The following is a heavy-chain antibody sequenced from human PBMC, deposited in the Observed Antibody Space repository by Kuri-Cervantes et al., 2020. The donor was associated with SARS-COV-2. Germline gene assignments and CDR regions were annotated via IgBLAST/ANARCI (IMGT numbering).Heavy chain of an antibody. CDR3: ARDRTSGWYDY. CDR1: GYTFTGYY. D-gene: IGHD6-19*01. J-gene: IGHJ4*02. V-gene: IGHV1-2*02. CDR2: INPNSGGT. Sequence: ASVQVSCKASGYTFTGYYMHWARQAPGQGLEWMGWINPNSGGTNYAQKFQGRVTMTRDTSISTAYMELSRLRSDDTAVYYCARDRTSGWYDYWGQGTLVTVSS.